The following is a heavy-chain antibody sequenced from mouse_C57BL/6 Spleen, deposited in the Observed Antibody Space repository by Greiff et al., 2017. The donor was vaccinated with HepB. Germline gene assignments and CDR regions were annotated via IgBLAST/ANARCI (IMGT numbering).Heavy chain of an antibody. Sequence: EVQLQQSGAELVKPGASVKLSCTASGFNIKDYYMHWVKQRTEQGLEWIGRIDPDDGETKYAPKFQGKATRTADTSSNTAYLQLSSLTSEDTAVYDCAREFLDYYGRPPFAYWGQGTLVTVAA. V-gene: IGHV14-2*01. CDR2: IDPDDGET. CDR1: GFNIKDYY. D-gene: IGHD1-1*01. CDR3: AREFLDYYGRPPFAY. J-gene: IGHJ3*01.